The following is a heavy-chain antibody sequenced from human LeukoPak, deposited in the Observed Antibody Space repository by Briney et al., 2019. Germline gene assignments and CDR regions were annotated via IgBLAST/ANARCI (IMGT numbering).Heavy chain of an antibody. V-gene: IGHV3-48*04. D-gene: IGHD4-23*01. J-gene: IGHJ4*02. CDR3: ARDLDYGGNFYFDY. CDR2: ISSSGSTI. CDR1: GFTFSSYS. Sequence: GGSLRLSCAASGFTFSSYSMNWVRQAPGKGLEWVSYISSSGSTIYYADSVKGRFTISRDNAKNSLYLQMNSLRAEDTAVYYCARDLDYGGNFYFDYWGQGTLVTVSS.